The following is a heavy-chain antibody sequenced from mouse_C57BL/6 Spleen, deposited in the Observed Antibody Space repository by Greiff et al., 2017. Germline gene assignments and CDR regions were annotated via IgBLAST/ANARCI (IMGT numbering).Heavy chain of an antibody. V-gene: IGHV5-15*01. D-gene: IGHD1-1*01. CDR3: ARHPFMTSYAMDY. J-gene: IGHJ4*01. Sequence: EVHLVESGGGLVQPGGSLKLSCAASGFTFSDYGMAWVRPASWKGPAWVAFISNLAYSIYFADTVTGRFPLSREHAKNTLYLEMSSRRYEDTAMYYCARHPFMTSYAMDYWGQGTAVTVSS. CDR2: ISNLAYSI. CDR1: GFTFSDYG.